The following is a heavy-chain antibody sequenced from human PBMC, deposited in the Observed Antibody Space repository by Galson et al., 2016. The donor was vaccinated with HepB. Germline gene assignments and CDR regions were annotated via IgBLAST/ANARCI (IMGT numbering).Heavy chain of an antibody. CDR3: ARSVEGHFDY. CDR1: GFTFSSYA. D-gene: IGHD1-1*01. V-gene: IGHV3-23*01. Sequence: SLRLSCAASGFTFSSYAMSWVRQAPGTGLEWVSGISGRGGSTYYADSVEGRFTISRDNSKNTLYLQMNTLRADDTAVYYCARSVEGHFDYWGQGILVTVSS. J-gene: IGHJ4*02. CDR2: ISGRGGST.